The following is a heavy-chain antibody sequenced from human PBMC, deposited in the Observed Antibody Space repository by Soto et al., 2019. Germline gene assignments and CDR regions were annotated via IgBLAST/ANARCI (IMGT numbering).Heavy chain of an antibody. CDR1: GRSISGTNEY. CDR2: IHYDGRT. J-gene: IGHJ1*01. CDR3: ARTYFGSGSYSY. D-gene: IGHD3-10*01. V-gene: IGHV4-39*02. Sequence: QLQLQESGPGLVEPSETLSLTCTVSGRSISGTNEYWGRIRQPPGKGLEWIASIHYDGRTYYTPSLKSRLTISADTSKNHFFLKLSSVTAADTAVYYCARTYFGSGSYSYWGQGTLVIVSS.